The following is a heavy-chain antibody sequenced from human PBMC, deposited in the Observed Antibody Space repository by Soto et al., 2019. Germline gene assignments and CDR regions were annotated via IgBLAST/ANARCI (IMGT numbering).Heavy chain of an antibody. CDR3: ARVGSLAGYCSGGSCYVFVY. CDR1: GGTFSSYA. D-gene: IGHD2-15*01. J-gene: IGHJ4*02. V-gene: IGHV1-69*13. CDR2: IIPIFGTA. Sequence: ASVKVSCKASGGTFSSYAISWVRQAPGQGLEWMGGIIPIFGTANYAQKFQGRVTITADESTSTAYMELSSLRSEDTAVYYCARVGSLAGYCSGGSCYVFVYWGQGTLVTVSS.